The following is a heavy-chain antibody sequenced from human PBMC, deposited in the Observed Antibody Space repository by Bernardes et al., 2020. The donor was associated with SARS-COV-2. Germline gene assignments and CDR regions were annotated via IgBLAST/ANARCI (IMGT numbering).Heavy chain of an antibody. J-gene: IGHJ4*02. CDR1: GFTFSLYA. CDR2: IGGIDSNT. Sequence: GSLRLSCAASGFTFSLYAMSWVRQAPGKGLEWVSTIGGIDSNTYHADSVKGRFTISRDNSKNILYLQMNSLRAEDTAVYYCAKDRQTSQWGQGTLVTVSS. V-gene: IGHV3-23*01. CDR3: AKDRQTSQ.